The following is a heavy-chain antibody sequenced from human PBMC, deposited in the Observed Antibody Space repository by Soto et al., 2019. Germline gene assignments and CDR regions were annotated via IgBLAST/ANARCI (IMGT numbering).Heavy chain of an antibody. D-gene: IGHD3-10*01. CDR1: GFTFSSYS. CDR3: ARDPHYYGSGSYEA. J-gene: IGHJ5*02. Sequence: EVQLVESGGGLVKPGGSPRLSCAASGFTFSSYSMNWVRQAPGKGLEWVSSISSSSSYIYYADSVKGRFTISRDNAKNSLYLQMNSLRAEDTAVYYCARDPHYYGSGSYEAWGQGTLVTVSS. V-gene: IGHV3-21*01. CDR2: ISSSSSYI.